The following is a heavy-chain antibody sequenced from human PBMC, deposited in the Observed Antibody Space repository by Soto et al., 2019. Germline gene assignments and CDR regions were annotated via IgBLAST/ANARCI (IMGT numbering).Heavy chain of an antibody. J-gene: IGHJ5*01. CDR1: GGSISSGGYS. CDR2: IFYSGTT. V-gene: IGHV4-31*03. Sequence: TLSLTCTVSGGSISSGGYSWTGIRQHTGKGLERIGYIFYSGTTYYRPSLKSRVTISADTSKNQFSLMLSSVTAADTAVYYCAKSVDAWGQGTLVTVSS. CDR3: AKSVDA.